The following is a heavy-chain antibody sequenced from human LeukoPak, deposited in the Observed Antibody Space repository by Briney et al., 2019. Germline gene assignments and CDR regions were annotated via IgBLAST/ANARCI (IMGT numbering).Heavy chain of an antibody. V-gene: IGHV4-59*08. CDR2: VYYSGSP. CDR3: ARRRDGYNDI. CDR1: GGSISSYY. J-gene: IGHJ3*02. Sequence: SETLSLTCTVSGGSISSYYWSWIRQPPGKGLEWIGYVYYSGSPNYNPSLKSRVTISVDTSKNQFSLKLSSVTAADTAVYYCARRRDGYNDIWGQGTMVTVSS. D-gene: IGHD5-24*01.